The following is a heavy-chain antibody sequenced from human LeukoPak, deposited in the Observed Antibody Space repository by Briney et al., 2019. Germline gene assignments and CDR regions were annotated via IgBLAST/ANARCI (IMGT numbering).Heavy chain of an antibody. Sequence: ASVKVSCKASGYIFTTYFIHWVRQAPGQGLEWMGWINPNNGDTNYVQKFQGRVTMTRDTSISTAYMELTRLTSEHSDSYCRAREGVYDILTGYQDYWGQGTLVTVSS. D-gene: IGHD3-9*01. CDR1: GYIFTTYF. V-gene: IGHV1-2*02. J-gene: IGHJ4*02. CDR2: INPNNGDT. CDR3: AREGVYDILTGYQDY.